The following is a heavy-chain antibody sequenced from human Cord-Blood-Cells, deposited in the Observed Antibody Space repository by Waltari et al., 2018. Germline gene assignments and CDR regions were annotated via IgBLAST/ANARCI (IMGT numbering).Heavy chain of an antibody. Sequence: EVQLVESGGGLVQPGGSLRLSCAASGFTFSSYSMNWVRPAQGKGLEWVSYSSSSGSTIYYADSVKGRFTISRDKAKNSRYLQMNSLGAEDTAVYYCARKYCSSTSCYDAFDIWGQGTMVTVSS. CDR3: ARKYCSSTSCYDAFDI. CDR1: GFTFSSYS. V-gene: IGHV3-48*01. CDR2: SSSSGSTI. D-gene: IGHD2-2*01. J-gene: IGHJ3*02.